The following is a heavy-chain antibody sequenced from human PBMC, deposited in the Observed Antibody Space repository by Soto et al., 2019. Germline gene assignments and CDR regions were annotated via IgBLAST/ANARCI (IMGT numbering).Heavy chain of an antibody. V-gene: IGHV4-39*07. D-gene: IGHD5-18*01. Sequence: PSETLSLTCTVSGGSISSSSYYWGWIRQPPGKGLEWIGSIYYSGSTYYNPSLKSRVTISVDTSKNQFSLKLSSVTAADTAVYYCASQGGQYSYGTFDYWGQGTRVTVAS. CDR2: IYYSGST. CDR1: GGSISSSSYY. CDR3: ASQGGQYSYGTFDY. J-gene: IGHJ4*02.